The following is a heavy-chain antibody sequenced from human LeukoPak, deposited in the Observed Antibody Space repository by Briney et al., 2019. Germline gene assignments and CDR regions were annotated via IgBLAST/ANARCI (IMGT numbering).Heavy chain of an antibody. D-gene: IGHD2-21*02. J-gene: IGHJ4*02. V-gene: IGHV4-59*08. Sequence: SETLSLTCTVSGGSISSYYWSCIREPPGKGRGWIGYIYYSGSTNYNPSLKSRVTISVDTSKNQFSLKLSSVTAADTAVYYCARLYCGGDCYSLYCFDYWGQGTLVTVSS. CDR2: IYYSGST. CDR1: GGSISSYY. CDR3: ARLYCGGDCYSLYCFDY.